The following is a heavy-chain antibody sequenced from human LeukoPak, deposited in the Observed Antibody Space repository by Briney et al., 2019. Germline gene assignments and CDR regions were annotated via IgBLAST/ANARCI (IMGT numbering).Heavy chain of an antibody. J-gene: IGHJ3*02. V-gene: IGHV1-2*02. Sequence: ASVRVSCKASGYTFTGYYMHWVRQAPGQGLEWMGWINPNSGGTKYGQKFQGRVTMTRDTSISTAYMELSRLRSDDTAVYYCARGFLWFGGPDAFDIWGLGTMPTVSS. CDR1: GYTFTGYY. CDR3: ARGFLWFGGPDAFDI. D-gene: IGHD3-10*01. CDR2: INPNSGGT.